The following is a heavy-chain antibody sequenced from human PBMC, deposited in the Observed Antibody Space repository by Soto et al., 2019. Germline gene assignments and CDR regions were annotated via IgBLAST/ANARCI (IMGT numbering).Heavy chain of an antibody. V-gene: IGHV1-2*04. CDR1: GYTFTGYY. D-gene: IGHD5-12*01. Sequence: GASVKVSCKASGYTFTGYYMHWVRQAPGQGLEWMGWINPNSGGTNYAQKFQGWVTMTRDTSISTAYMELSRLRSDDTAVYYCARDGGVATREYYYGMDVWGQGTPVTVSS. CDR3: ARDGGVATREYYYGMDV. J-gene: IGHJ6*02. CDR2: INPNSGGT.